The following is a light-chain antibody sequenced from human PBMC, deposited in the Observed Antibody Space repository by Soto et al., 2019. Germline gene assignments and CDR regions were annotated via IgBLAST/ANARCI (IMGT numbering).Light chain of an antibody. CDR1: QSVSSN. J-gene: IGKJ4*01. V-gene: IGKV3-15*01. Sequence: EIVMTQSPATLSVSPGERATLSCRASQSVSSNLAWYQQKPGQAPRLLIYGASTRATGIPARFSGSGSGTDFTLTISSLEPEDFAVYYCQQRSNWLSLTFGGGTKVDI. CDR3: QQRSNWLSLT. CDR2: GAS.